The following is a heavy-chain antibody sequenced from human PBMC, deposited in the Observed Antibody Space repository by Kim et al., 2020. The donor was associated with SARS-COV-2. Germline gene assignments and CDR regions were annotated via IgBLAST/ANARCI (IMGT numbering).Heavy chain of an antibody. D-gene: IGHD4-17*01. J-gene: IGHJ4*02. V-gene: IGHV3-49*02. CDR3: TRTLTTVTYYFDY. Sequence: YYASVKGRVTISRDDSKSIDYLQMNSRKTEDTAVYYCTRTLTTVTYYFDYWGQGTLVTVSS.